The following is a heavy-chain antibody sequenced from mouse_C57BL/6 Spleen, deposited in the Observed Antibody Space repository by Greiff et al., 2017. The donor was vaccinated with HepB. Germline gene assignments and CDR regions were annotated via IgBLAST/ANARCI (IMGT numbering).Heavy chain of an antibody. CDR2: ISSGGSYT. CDR3: ARQKVYYGSSHYWYFDV. CDR1: GFTFSSYG. V-gene: IGHV5-6*01. D-gene: IGHD1-1*01. J-gene: IGHJ1*03. Sequence: EVMLVESGGDLVKPGGSLKLSCAASGFTFSSYGMSWVRQTPDKRLEWVATISSGGSYTYYPDSVKGRFTISRDNAKNTLYLQMSSLTSEDTAMYYCARQKVYYGSSHYWYFDVWGTGTTVTVSS.